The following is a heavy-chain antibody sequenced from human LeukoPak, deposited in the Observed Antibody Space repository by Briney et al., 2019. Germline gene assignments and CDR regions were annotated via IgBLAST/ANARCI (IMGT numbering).Heavy chain of an antibody. CDR3: ASMGYCSGGSWYRIDDYGMDV. CDR2: IIPIFGIA. Sequence: ASVKVSCKASGGTFSSYAISWVRQAPGQGLEWMGRIIPIFGIANYAQKFQGRVTITADKSTSTAYMELSSLRSEDTAVYYCASMGYCSGGSWYRIDDYGMDVWGQGTTVTVSS. D-gene: IGHD2-15*01. J-gene: IGHJ6*02. CDR1: GGTFSSYA. V-gene: IGHV1-69*04.